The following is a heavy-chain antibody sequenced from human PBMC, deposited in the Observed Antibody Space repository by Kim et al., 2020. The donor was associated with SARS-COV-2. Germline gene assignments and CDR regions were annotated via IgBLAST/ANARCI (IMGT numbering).Heavy chain of an antibody. J-gene: IGHJ3*02. CDR1: GGSFSGYY. CDR2: INHSGST. D-gene: IGHD5-12*01. Sequence: SETLSLTCAVYGGSFSGYYWSWIRQPPGKGLEWIGEINHSGSTNYNPSLKSRVTISVDTSKNQFSLKLSSVTAADTAVYYCARRRDGYNDRVGAFDIWGQGTMVTVSS. V-gene: IGHV4-34*01. CDR3: ARRRDGYNDRVGAFDI.